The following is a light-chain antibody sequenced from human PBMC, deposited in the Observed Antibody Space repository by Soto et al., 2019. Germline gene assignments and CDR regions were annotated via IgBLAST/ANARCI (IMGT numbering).Light chain of an antibody. V-gene: IGLV1-51*01. J-gene: IGLJ2*01. CDR2: DNK. CDR1: YSNVENNY. CDR3: GTWDSRLSVVV. Sequence: QSVLTQPPSVSAAPGQKVTISCSGSYSNVENNYVSWYQQLPGTAPKLLIYDNKKRPSGVPDRFSGSKSGTSATLGITGLQTGDEADYYGGTWDSRLSVVVFGGGTKLTVL.